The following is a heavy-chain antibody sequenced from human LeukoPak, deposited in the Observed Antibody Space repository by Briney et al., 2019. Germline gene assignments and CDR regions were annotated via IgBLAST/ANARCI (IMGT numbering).Heavy chain of an antibody. V-gene: IGHV3-21*01. CDR1: GFTFSSYS. J-gene: IGHJ4*02. Sequence: GGSLRLSCAASGFTFSSYSMNWVRQAPGKGLEWVSSISSSSSYIYYADSVKGRFTISRDNAKNSVYLQMNSLRAEDTAVYYCARDFRQQLVHKGDYWGQGTLVTVSS. D-gene: IGHD6-13*01. CDR2: ISSSSSYI. CDR3: ARDFRQQLVHKGDY.